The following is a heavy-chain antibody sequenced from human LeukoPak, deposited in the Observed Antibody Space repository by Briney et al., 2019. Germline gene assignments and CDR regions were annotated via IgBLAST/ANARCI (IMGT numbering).Heavy chain of an antibody. D-gene: IGHD6-13*01. CDR1: GFTFSSYS. CDR3: ASRSSWSRGRYYYGMDV. J-gene: IGHJ6*02. V-gene: IGHV3-21*01. CDR2: ISSSSSYI. Sequence: PGGSLRLSCAASGFTFSSYSMNWVRQAPGKGLEWVSSISSSSSYIYYADSVKGRFTISRDNAKNSLYLQMNSLGAEDTAVYYCASRSSWSRGRYYYGMDVWGQGTTVTVSS.